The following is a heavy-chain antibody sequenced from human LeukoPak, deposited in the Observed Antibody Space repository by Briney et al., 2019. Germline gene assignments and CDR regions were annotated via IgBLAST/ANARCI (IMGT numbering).Heavy chain of an antibody. CDR2: IYTSGST. CDR3: ARDPSCTFNFDY. CDR1: GGSISSYY. Sequence: SETLSLPCTVSGGSISSYYWTWIGHPAGKGLEWIGRIYTSGSTNYSPSLKSRVTMSVDTSKNEFSLKLSSVTAADTAVYYCARDPSCTFNFDYWGQGTLVTVSS. V-gene: IGHV4-4*07. J-gene: IGHJ4*02.